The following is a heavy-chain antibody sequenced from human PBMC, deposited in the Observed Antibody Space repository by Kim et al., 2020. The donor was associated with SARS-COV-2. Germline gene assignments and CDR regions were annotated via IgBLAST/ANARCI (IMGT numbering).Heavy chain of an antibody. Sequence: GGSLRLSCAASGFTVSSNYMSWVRQAPGKGLEWVSVIYSGGSTYYADSVKGRFTISRDNSKNTLYLQMNSLRAEDTAVYYCTVSGEQWLVPFDYWGQGTLVTVSS. J-gene: IGHJ4*02. CDR3: TVSGEQWLVPFDY. CDR1: GFTVSSNY. D-gene: IGHD6-19*01. V-gene: IGHV3-66*02. CDR2: IYSGGST.